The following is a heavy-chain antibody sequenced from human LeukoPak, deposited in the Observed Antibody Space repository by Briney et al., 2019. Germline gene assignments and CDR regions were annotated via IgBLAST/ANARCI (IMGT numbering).Heavy chain of an antibody. Sequence: KSGGSLRLSCAASGFTFSSYSMNWVRQAPGKGLEWVSSISSSSSYIYYADSVKGRFTISRDNAKNSLYLQMNSLRAEDTAVYYCARVSLLPYSSGLPGFDYWGQGTLVTVSS. D-gene: IGHD6-19*01. CDR3: ARVSLLPYSSGLPGFDY. CDR1: GFTFSSYS. CDR2: ISSSSSYI. V-gene: IGHV3-21*01. J-gene: IGHJ4*02.